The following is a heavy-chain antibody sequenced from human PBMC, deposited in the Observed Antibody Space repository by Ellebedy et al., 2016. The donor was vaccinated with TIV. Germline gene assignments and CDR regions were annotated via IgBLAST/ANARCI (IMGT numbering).Heavy chain of an antibody. CDR1: GFTVRANY. CDR2: IYSAGTT. Sequence: PGGSLRLSCAVSGFTVRANYMSWVRQAPRKGPEWVSVIYSAGTTYYADSVRGRFTISRDTSKSTVYLQMNSLRAEDTAIYFCARVDRGLAFDYWGQGTLITVSP. CDR3: ARVDRGLAFDY. J-gene: IGHJ4*02. V-gene: IGHV3-66*01. D-gene: IGHD3-10*01.